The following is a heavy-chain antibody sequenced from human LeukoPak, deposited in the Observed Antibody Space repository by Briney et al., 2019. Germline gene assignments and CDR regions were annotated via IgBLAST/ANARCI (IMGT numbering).Heavy chain of an antibody. D-gene: IGHD3-10*02. CDR2: IDPEDDET. CDR1: GYTFIDYY. J-gene: IGHJ3*02. Sequence: ASVTVSFKSSGYTFIDYYMHWVKETPGKGLEWMGRIDPEDDETIYVDKFRGRVNMNADTSTETAYSELTSLTSEDTAVYYCGLMFDIWGPGTVVLVSS. V-gene: IGHV1-69-2*01. CDR3: GLMFDI.